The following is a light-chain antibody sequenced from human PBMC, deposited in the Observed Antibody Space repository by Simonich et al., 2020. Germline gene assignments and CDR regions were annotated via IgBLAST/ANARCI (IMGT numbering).Light chain of an antibody. CDR1: QSVSSN. Sequence: EIVMTQSPATLSVSPGERATLSCRASQSVSSNLAWSQQKPGQAPRLLIYCASTRATGIPARFSGSGSGTEFTLTISSMQSEDFAVYYCQQYNNWPLFGPGTKVDIK. CDR3: QQYNNWPL. V-gene: IGKV3-15*01. CDR2: CAS. J-gene: IGKJ3*01.